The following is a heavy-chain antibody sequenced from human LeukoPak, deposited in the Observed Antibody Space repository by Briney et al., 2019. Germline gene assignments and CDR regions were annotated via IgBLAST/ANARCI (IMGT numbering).Heavy chain of an antibody. CDR2: ISAYNGNT. J-gene: IGHJ4*02. CDR1: GYTFTSYA. CDR3: ARVTMVWGAYDY. D-gene: IGHD3-10*01. V-gene: IGHV1-18*01. Sequence: GASVKVSCKASGYTFTSYAMNWVRQAPGQGLEWMGWISAYNGNTNYAQKLQGRVTMTTDTSTSTAYMELRSLRSDDTAVYYCARVTMVWGAYDYWGQGTLVTVSS.